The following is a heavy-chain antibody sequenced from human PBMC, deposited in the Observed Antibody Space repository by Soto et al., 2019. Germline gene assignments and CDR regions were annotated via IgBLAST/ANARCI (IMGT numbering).Heavy chain of an antibody. CDR1: GGSISSSNW. CDR2: IYHSGST. V-gene: IGHV4-4*02. CDR3: ARSVRKGPFLRRIAAAGTLGDNWFDP. Sequence: SETLSLTCAVSGGSISSSNWWSWVRQPPGKGLEWIGEIYHSGSTNYNPSLKSRVTISVDKSKNQFSLKLSSVTAADTAVYYCARSVRKGPFLRRIAAAGTLGDNWFDPWGQGTLVTVSS. D-gene: IGHD6-13*01. J-gene: IGHJ5*02.